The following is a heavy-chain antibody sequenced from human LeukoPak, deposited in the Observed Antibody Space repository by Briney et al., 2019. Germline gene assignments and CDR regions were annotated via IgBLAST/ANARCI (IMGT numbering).Heavy chain of an antibody. Sequence: KPSETLSLTCTVSGGSISSYYWSWIRQPPGKGLEWIGTIYYSGSTYYNPSLKSRVTISIDTSKNQFSLRLNSVTAADTAVYYCARRTTNDKWMTNKGGYYFDYWGQGTLVTVSS. CDR2: IYYSGST. CDR3: ARRTTNDKWMTNKGGYYFDY. V-gene: IGHV4-59*04. CDR1: GGSISSYY. D-gene: IGHD1-1*01. J-gene: IGHJ4*02.